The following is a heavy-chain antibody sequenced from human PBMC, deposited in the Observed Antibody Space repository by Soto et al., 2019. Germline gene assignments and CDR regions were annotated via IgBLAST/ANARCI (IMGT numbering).Heavy chain of an antibody. CDR1: GGTFSSYA. V-gene: IGHV1-69*01. CDR3: ATWPDDSSGHPL. Sequence: QVQLVQSGAEVKKPGSSVKVSCKASGGTFSSYAISWVRQAPGQGLEWRGGIIPIFGTANYAQKFQGRVTMTADESTSTAYMELSSLRSEDTAGYYCATWPDDSSGHPLWGQGTLVTVAS. D-gene: IGHD3-22*01. J-gene: IGHJ4*02. CDR2: IIPIFGTA.